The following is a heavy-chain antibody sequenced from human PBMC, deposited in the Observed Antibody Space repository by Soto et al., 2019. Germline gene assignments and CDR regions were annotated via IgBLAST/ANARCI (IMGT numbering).Heavy chain of an antibody. CDR2: IDTRGSTI. D-gene: IGHD2-15*01. V-gene: IGHV3-48*03. J-gene: IGHJ6*02. CDR1: GFTFSTYE. CDR3: ARDSVAGGYYYYHGLDV. Sequence: PGGSLRLSCAASGFTFSTYEMNWVRQAPGKGLEWVSYIDTRGSTIYYADSVKGRFTISRDNAKNTLYLHMNSLRAEDTAVYYCARDSVAGGYYYYHGLDVWGQGTTVTVSS.